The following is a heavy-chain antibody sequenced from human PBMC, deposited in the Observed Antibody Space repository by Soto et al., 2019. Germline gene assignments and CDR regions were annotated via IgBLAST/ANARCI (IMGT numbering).Heavy chain of an antibody. CDR2: INPNSGGT. CDR1: GYTFTGYY. CDR3: ATTVYGDYGLPYYGMDV. V-gene: IGHV1-2*04. J-gene: IGHJ6*02. D-gene: IGHD4-17*01. Sequence: QVQLVQSGAEVKKPGASVKVSCKASGYTFTGYYMHWVRQAPGQGLEWMGWINPNSGGTNYAQKFQGWVTMTRDTSISTAYMELSRLRSDDTAVYYCATTVYGDYGLPYYGMDVWGQGTTVTVSS.